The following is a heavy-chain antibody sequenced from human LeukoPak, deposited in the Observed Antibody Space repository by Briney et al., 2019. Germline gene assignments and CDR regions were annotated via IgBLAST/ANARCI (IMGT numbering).Heavy chain of an antibody. CDR1: GFTFSSYW. CDR2: INSDGSST. V-gene: IGHV3-74*01. CDR3: ERDGLNYYGSGSFSPYYYYGMDV. J-gene: IGHJ6*02. D-gene: IGHD3-10*01. Sequence: GGSLRLSCAASGFTFSSYWMHWVRQAPGQGLVWVSRINSDGSSTSYADSVKGRFTISRDNAKNKLYLQMKRLRAEDTSVYDCERDGLNYYGSGSFSPYYYYGMDVWGQGTTVTVSS.